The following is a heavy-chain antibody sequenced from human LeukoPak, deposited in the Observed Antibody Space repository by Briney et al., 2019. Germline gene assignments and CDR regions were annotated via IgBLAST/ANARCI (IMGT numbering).Heavy chain of an antibody. Sequence: SETLSLTCTVSGGSISSGSYYWSWIRQPPGKGLEWIGYIYYSGSTNYNPSLKSRVTISVDTSKNQFSLKLSSVTAAETAVYYCARSYCSSTSCPDAFDIWGQGTMVTVSS. CDR3: ARSYCSSTSCPDAFDI. D-gene: IGHD2-2*01. CDR1: GGSISSGSYY. J-gene: IGHJ3*02. CDR2: IYYSGST. V-gene: IGHV4-61*01.